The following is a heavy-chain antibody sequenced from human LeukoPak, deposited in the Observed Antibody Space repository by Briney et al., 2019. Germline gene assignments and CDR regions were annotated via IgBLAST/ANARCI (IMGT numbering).Heavy chain of an antibody. J-gene: IGHJ4*02. CDR2: INQDGSEK. Sequence: GGSLRLSCAASGFIFSSYWMNWVRRAPGKGLEWVANINQDGSEKNYVDSVRGRFTISRDNAKNSLYLQMNSLRAEDTAVYYCARYPSGYDRGFDYWGQGTLVTVSS. CDR1: GFIFSSYW. CDR3: ARYPSGYDRGFDY. V-gene: IGHV3-7*04. D-gene: IGHD5-12*01.